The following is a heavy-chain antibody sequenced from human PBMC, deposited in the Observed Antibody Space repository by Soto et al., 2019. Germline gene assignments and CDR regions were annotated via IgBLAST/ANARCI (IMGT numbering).Heavy chain of an antibody. J-gene: IGHJ6*02. CDR1: GGSISSGDYY. V-gene: IGHV4-30-4*01. CDR3: ARVTTYYDILTGYYPPRGMDV. CDR2: IYYSGST. D-gene: IGHD3-9*01. Sequence: NPSETLSLTCTVSGGSISSGDYYWSWIRQPPGKGLEWIGYIYYSGSTYYNPSLKSRVTISVDTSKNQFSLKLSSVTAADTAVYYCARVTTYYDILTGYYPPRGMDVWGQGTTVTVSS.